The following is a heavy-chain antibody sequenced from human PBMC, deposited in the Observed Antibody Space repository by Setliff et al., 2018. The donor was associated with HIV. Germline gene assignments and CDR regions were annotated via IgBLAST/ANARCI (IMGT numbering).Heavy chain of an antibody. D-gene: IGHD3-16*01. CDR1: GGSISSGDYY. CDR2: IYYSGTT. Sequence: SETLSLTCTVSGGSISSGDYYWSWIRQPPGKGPEWIGNIYYSGTTYSNPSLKSRATISIDTAKNQFSLKVTSVIAADTAVYYCARESPYYYYTDVWGKGTTVTVSS. V-gene: IGHV4-39*02. J-gene: IGHJ6*03. CDR3: ARESPYYYYTDV.